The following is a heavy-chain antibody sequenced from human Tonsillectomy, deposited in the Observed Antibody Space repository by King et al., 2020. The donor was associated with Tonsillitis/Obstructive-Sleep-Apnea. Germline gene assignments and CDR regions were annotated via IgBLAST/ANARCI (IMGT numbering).Heavy chain of an antibody. CDR2: ISYDGNTK. CDR3: AKEGIAMVARHFDC. V-gene: IGHV3-30*18. Sequence: VQLVESGGGVVQPGRSLRLSCAASGFTFSSYGMQWVRQAPGKGLEWVAVISYDGNTKYYADSVKGRFTISRDNSKNTLYLQVNSLRAEDTAVFYCAKEGIAMVARHFDCWGQGTLVTVSS. CDR1: GFTFSSYG. D-gene: IGHD5-18*01. J-gene: IGHJ4*02.